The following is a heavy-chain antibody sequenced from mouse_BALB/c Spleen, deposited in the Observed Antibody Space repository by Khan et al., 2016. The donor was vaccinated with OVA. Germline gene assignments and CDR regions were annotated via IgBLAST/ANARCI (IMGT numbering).Heavy chain of an antibody. J-gene: IGHJ3*01. V-gene: IGHV2-3*01. D-gene: IGHD1-1*01. CDR2: IWSDGRT. CDR1: GFSLTSYG. Sequence: QVQLKQSGPGLVAPSQSLSITCTVSGFSLTSYGVGWVRQPPGKGLEWLGVIWSDGRTNYHSALISRLSINKDNSMCKVFLKLNGLETDDTATYYCAVYYYGRAWLAYWGQGTLVTVSA. CDR3: AVYYYGRAWLAY.